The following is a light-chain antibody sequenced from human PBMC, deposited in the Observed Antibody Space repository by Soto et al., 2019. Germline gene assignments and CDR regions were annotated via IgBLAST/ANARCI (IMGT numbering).Light chain of an antibody. Sequence: EIVMTQSPATLSVSPGERATLSCRASQSVSTNLAWYQQKPGQAPRLLIFGASTRATDVPARFSGSGSGTEFTLTISSLQSVDFAVYYCLQHNSWPRTFGQGTRLEV. CDR1: QSVSTN. CDR3: LQHNSWPRT. J-gene: IGKJ1*01. CDR2: GAS. V-gene: IGKV3-15*01.